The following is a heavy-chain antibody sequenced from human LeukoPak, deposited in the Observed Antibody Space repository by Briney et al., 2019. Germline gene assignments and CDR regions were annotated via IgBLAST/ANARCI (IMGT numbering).Heavy chain of an antibody. Sequence: GGSLRLSCAASGFTFSNHWMHWVRQTPEKGLVWVSNISPDGSRTDYADSVKGRFTISRDNAKNSLYLQMNSLRAEDTAVYYCARDPHHYDFWSGYSYYFDYWGQGTLVTVSS. D-gene: IGHD3-3*01. CDR2: ISPDGSRT. CDR3: ARDPHHYDFWSGYSYYFDY. J-gene: IGHJ4*02. CDR1: GFTFSNHW. V-gene: IGHV3-74*01.